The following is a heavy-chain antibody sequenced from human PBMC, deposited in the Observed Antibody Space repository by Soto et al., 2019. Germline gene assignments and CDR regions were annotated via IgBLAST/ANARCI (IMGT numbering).Heavy chain of an antibody. D-gene: IGHD3-16*01. J-gene: IGHJ3*02. CDR2: ISGSGGSI. CDR3: AKDRYPRLGVLKKDAFEI. V-gene: IGHV3-23*01. CDR1: GLTLSSYA. Sequence: HPGWSLRLSCAASGLTLSSYAMSWVRQAQGKGLEWVSAISGSGGSIYYADSVKGRFTISRDNSKNTLYLQMNSLRAEDTAVYYCAKDRYPRLGVLKKDAFEIWGQGTMVTVSS.